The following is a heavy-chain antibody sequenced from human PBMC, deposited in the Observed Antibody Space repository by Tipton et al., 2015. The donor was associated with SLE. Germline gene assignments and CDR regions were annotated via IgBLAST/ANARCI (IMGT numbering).Heavy chain of an antibody. CDR3: ARIAIAPAMGEYYFDS. CDR1: GGSITNKY. Sequence: TLSLTCSVSGGSITNKYWSWIRQPPGKGLEWIGYLNYNGGATYSPSLESRVTTSVDTSKNQFSLNLNSVTAADTAVYYCARIAIAPAMGEYYFDSWGQGTLVTVSS. D-gene: IGHD2-2*01. CDR2: LNYNGGA. V-gene: IGHV4-59*08. J-gene: IGHJ4*02.